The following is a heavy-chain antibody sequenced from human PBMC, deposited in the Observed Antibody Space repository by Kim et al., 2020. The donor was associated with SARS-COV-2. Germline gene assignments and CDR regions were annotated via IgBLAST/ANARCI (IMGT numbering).Heavy chain of an antibody. D-gene: IGHD4-4*01. V-gene: IGHV3-64D*06. Sequence: DSGKGRFTISRDNSKNTLYLQMTSLRGEDTAVYYCVKGSRAVTYYYGMDVWGQGTTVTV. CDR3: VKGSRAVTYYYGMDV. J-gene: IGHJ6*02.